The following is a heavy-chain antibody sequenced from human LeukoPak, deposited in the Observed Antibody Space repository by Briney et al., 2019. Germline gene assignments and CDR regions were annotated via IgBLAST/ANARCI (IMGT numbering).Heavy chain of an antibody. V-gene: IGHV1-45*02. CDR3: ARLHHPEGVFDI. D-gene: IGHD1-14*01. J-gene: IGHJ3*02. CDR1: GYTFTYRY. CDR2: ITPFNGNT. Sequence: TRASVKVSCKASGYTFTYRYLHWVRQAPGQALEWMGWITPFNGNTNYAQKFQDRVTITRDRSMSTAYMELSSLRSEDTAMYYCARLHHPEGVFDIWGQGTMVTASS.